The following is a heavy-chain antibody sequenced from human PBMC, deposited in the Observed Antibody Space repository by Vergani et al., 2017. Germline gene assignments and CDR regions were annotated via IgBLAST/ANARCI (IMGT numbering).Heavy chain of an antibody. D-gene: IGHD1-1*01. V-gene: IGHV3-21*01. J-gene: IGHJ1*01. Sequence: EVQLVESGGGLVKPGGSLRLSCAASGFIFSDYNMNWVRQAPGKGLEWVSSIDPSSSYIYWADSVKGRFTISRDNSKSTLYLQMNSLRTEDTAVYYCATKSXGTPGCQIGYFREWGQGTLVTVSS. CDR1: GFIFSDYN. CDR2: IDPSSSYI. CDR3: ATKSXGTPGCQIGYFRE.